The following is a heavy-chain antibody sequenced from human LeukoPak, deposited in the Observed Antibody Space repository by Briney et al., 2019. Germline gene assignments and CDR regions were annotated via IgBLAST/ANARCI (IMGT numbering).Heavy chain of an antibody. CDR1: GFTFSSYS. CDR3: ARDGRDYDYVWGSYRYSPIDY. D-gene: IGHD3-16*02. CDR2: ISSSSSTI. Sequence: HPGGSLRLSCAASGFTFSSYSMNWVRQAPGKGLEWVSYISSSSSTIYYADSVKGRFTISRDNAKNSLHLQMNSLRDEDTAVYYCARDGRDYDYVWGSYRYSPIDYWGQGTLVTVSS. J-gene: IGHJ4*02. V-gene: IGHV3-48*02.